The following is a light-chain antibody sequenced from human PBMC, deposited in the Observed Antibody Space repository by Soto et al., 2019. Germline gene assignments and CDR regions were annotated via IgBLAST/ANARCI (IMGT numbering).Light chain of an antibody. J-gene: IGKJ2*01. CDR3: QQHGSSPPVT. CDR2: GAS. V-gene: IGKV3-20*01. Sequence: EIVLTQSPGTLSLSPGERATLSCRASQSVSSTYLAWYQQKPGQAPRLLIYGASSRAPGIPDRFSGSGSGTDFTPTISSLEPEDFAVYYCQQHGSSPPVTFGQGTKLEIK. CDR1: QSVSSTY.